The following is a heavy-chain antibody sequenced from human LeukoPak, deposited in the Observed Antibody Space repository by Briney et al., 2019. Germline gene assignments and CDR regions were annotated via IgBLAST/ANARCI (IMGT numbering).Heavy chain of an antibody. J-gene: IGHJ4*02. Sequence: PSETLSLTCSVSGGSISSNGYYWGWIRQPPGKGLEWIGAIYYSGSAYYNPSLKSRVTISVDTSKNLFSLKVTSVTAADTAVYYCARAYGARPYYYFDYWGQGSLVTVSS. CDR2: IYYSGSA. V-gene: IGHV4-39*01. D-gene: IGHD4-17*01. CDR1: GGSISSNGYY. CDR3: ARAYGARPYYYFDY.